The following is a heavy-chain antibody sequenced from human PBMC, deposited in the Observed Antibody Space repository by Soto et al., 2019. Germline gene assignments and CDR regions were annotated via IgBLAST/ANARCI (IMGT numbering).Heavy chain of an antibody. CDR1: GFSLSTSGMC. CDR2: IDWDDDK. CDR3: ARIPGGYPYYYYGMDV. V-gene: IGHV2-70*01. Sequence: GSGPTLVNPTQTLTLTCTFSGFSLSTSGMCVSWIRQPPGKALEWPALIDWDDDKYYSTSLKTRLTISKDTSKNQVVLTMTNMDPVDTATYYCARIPGGYPYYYYGMDVWGQGTTVTVSS. J-gene: IGHJ6*02. D-gene: IGHD3-22*01.